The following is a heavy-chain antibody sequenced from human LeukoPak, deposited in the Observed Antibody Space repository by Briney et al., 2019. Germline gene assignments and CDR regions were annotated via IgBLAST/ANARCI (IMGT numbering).Heavy chain of an antibody. CDR3: ARGRQLQLWLRASYYYGMDV. J-gene: IGHJ6*02. CDR2: INHSGST. Sequence: TSETLSLTCAVYGGSFSGYYWSWIRQPPGKGLEWIGEINHSGSTNYNPSLKSRVTISVDTSKNQFSLKLSSVTAADTAVYYCARGRQLQLWLRASYYYGMDVWGQGTTVTVSS. CDR1: GGSFSGYY. D-gene: IGHD5-18*01. V-gene: IGHV4-34*01.